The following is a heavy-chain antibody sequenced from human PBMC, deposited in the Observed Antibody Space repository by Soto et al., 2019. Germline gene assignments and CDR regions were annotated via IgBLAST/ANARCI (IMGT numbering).Heavy chain of an antibody. CDR2: ISSGGDT. CDR3: AKNQWELVY. V-gene: IGHV3-23*01. Sequence: GGSLRLSCAASLFTFSTYAMSWVRQAPGKGLEWVSAISSGGDTYYTDSVKGRFTISRDNSKNTLYLQMNSLRAEDTAVYYCAKNQWELVYWGQGTLVTVSS. D-gene: IGHD1-26*01. J-gene: IGHJ4*02. CDR1: LFTFSTYA.